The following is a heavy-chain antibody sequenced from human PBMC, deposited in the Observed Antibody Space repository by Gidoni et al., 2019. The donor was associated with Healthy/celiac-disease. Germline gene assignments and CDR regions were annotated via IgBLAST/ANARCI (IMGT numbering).Heavy chain of an antibody. V-gene: IGHV3-23*01. J-gene: IGHJ4*02. CDR2: IIGSGGST. D-gene: IGHD1-26*01. CDR3: AKGGRWELPYFDY. CDR1: GFTCSSYA. Sequence: EVQLLESGGGLVQPGGSLRLSCEASGFTCSSYAMSWVRQAPGKGLEWVSSIIGSGGSTYYADSVKGRFTISRDNSKNTLYLQMNSLRAEDTAVYYCAKGGRWELPYFDYWGQGTLVTVSS.